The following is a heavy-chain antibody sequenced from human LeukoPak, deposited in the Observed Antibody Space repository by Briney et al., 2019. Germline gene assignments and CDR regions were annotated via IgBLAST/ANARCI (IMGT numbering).Heavy chain of an antibody. CDR1: GGTFSSYA. V-gene: IGHV1-46*01. D-gene: IGHD6-19*01. J-gene: IGHJ5*02. CDR2: INPSGGST. Sequence: ASVKVSCKASGGTFSSYAISWVRQAPGQGLEWMGIINPSGGSTSYAQKFQGRVTMTRDTSTSTVYMELSSLRSEDTAVYYCARVGQWLVRVNWFDPWGQGTLVTVSS. CDR3: ARVGQWLVRVNWFDP.